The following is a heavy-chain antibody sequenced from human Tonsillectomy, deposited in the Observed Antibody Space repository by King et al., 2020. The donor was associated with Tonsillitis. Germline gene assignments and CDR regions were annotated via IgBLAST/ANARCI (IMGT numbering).Heavy chain of an antibody. CDR2: ISWNSGTI. V-gene: IGHV3-9*01. CDR1: GFTFDEYA. CDR3: AKATGTLWFGESLGYYFDY. D-gene: IGHD3-10*01. Sequence: VQLVESGGGLVQPGRSLRLSCAASGFTFDEYAMHWVRQAPGKGLEWVSGISWNSGTIGYADSVRGRFTISRDNAKNSLYLQMNSLRAEDTAFYYCAKATGTLWFGESLGYYFDYWGQGTLVTVSS. J-gene: IGHJ4*02.